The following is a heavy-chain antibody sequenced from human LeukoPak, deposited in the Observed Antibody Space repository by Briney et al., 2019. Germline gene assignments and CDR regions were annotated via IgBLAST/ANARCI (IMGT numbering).Heavy chain of an antibody. J-gene: IGHJ6*02. Sequence: GGSLRLSCAASEFTFSSYPMHWVRQAPGKGLEWVAIISYDGGNKYYADSVKGRFTISRDNSKNTLYLQMNSLRAEDTAVYYCARVSMASYYYYGMDVWGQGTTVTVSS. D-gene: IGHD3-10*01. CDR2: ISYDGGNK. CDR3: ARVSMASYYYYGMDV. V-gene: IGHV3-30-3*01. CDR1: EFTFSSYP.